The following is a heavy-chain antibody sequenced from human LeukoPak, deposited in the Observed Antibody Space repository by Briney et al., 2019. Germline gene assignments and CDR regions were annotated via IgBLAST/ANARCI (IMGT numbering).Heavy chain of an antibody. CDR2: INPNSGAT. Sequence: ASVKVSCKASGYTFTACCMHWVRQAPGQGLEWMGWINPNSGATNYAQKFQGRVTMTRDTSISTAYMELSRLRSDDTAVYYCARAHLIAAARYNWFEPWAQGTLVTVSS. V-gene: IGHV1-2*02. D-gene: IGHD6-13*01. J-gene: IGHJ5*02. CDR3: ARAHLIAAARYNWFEP. CDR1: GYTFTACC.